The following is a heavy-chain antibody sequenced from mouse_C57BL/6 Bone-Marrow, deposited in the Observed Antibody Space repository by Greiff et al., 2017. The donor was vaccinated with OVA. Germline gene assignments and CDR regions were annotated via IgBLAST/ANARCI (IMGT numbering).Heavy chain of an antibody. CDR2: INPNNGGT. Sequence: VQLQQSGPELVKPGASVKLSCKASGYTFTDYYMNWVKQSPGKSLEWIGDINPNNGGTSYNQKFKGKATLTVDKSSSTAYMELRSLTSEDSAVYYCARSGQLTYFDYWGQGTTLTVSS. CDR1: GYTFTDYY. CDR3: ARSGQLTYFDY. V-gene: IGHV1-26*01. D-gene: IGHD3-2*02. J-gene: IGHJ2*01.